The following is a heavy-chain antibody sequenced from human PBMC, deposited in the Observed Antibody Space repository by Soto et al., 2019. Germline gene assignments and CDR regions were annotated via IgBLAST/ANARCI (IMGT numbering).Heavy chain of an antibody. Sequence: QVQLQESGPGLIKPSGTLSLTCAVSGGSISGTNWWSWVRQPPGKGLEWIGEIYHSGNTNYNPSLKSRVTISVDKSKNQFSMKLSSMTAADTAVYYCASFPRSWYSSPADYWGQGTLVTVSS. CDR2: IYHSGNT. CDR3: ASFPRSWYSSPADY. CDR1: GGSISGTNW. V-gene: IGHV4-4*02. J-gene: IGHJ4*02. D-gene: IGHD6-13*01.